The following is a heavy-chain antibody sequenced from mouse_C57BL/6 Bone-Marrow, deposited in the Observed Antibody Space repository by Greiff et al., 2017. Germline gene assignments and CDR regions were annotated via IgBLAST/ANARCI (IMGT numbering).Heavy chain of an antibody. CDR2: IWSGGST. D-gene: IGHD1-1*01. Sequence: QVQLQQSGPGLVQPSQSLSITCTVSGFSLTSYGVHWVRQSPGQGLEWLGVIWSGGSTDYNAAFISRLSISKDNSKSQVFFKMNSLQADDTAIYYCARNYLYGSSYEYYFDYWGQGTTLTVSS. CDR3: ARNYLYGSSYEYYFDY. CDR1: GFSLTSYG. V-gene: IGHV2-2*01. J-gene: IGHJ2*01.